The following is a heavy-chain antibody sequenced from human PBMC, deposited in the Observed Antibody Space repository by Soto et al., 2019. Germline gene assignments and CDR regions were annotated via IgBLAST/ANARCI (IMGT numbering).Heavy chain of an antibody. J-gene: IGHJ5*01. CDR2: IYYSGGT. V-gene: IGHV4-59*12. CDR3: VRYYYVTSGYSHWGDS. D-gene: IGHD3-22*01. CDR1: GDSISPYY. Sequence: PSETLSLTCAVSGDSISPYYWSWIRQPPGKELEWIGWIYYSGGTEYNPSFKSRVTISVDTPTNQFSLKLSSVTAADTAEYFCVRYYYVTSGYSHWGDSWGQGTLVTVS.